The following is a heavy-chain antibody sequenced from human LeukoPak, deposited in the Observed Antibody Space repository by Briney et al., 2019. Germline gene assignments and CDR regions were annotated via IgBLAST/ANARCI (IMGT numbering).Heavy chain of an antibody. D-gene: IGHD6-13*01. J-gene: IGHJ4*02. CDR1: GFTFSSYA. V-gene: IGHV3-23*01. CDR3: AAAAGTLDPFDY. Sequence: PGGSLRLSCAASGFTFSSYAMSWVRQAPGKGLEWVSIISGSGRTTDYADSVKGRFTISRDNSKNTLYVQMNSLRAEDTAVYYCAAAAGTLDPFDYRGQGTLVTVSS. CDR2: ISGSGRTT.